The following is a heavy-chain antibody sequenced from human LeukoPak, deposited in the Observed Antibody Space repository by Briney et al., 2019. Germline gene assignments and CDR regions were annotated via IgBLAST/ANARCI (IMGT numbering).Heavy chain of an antibody. J-gene: IGHJ4*02. CDR2: ILHDGSNK. D-gene: IGHD1-26*01. V-gene: IGHV3-30-3*01. Sequence: GGSLRLSCAASGFTFSSYAMHGGRQAPGKGLEWVAAILHDGSNKYYAHSVKGRFTISRDNSKNTLYLQMNSVRAEDTAVYYCARPLVGDTPLRAWGFDYWGQGTLVTVSS. CDR3: ARPLVGDTPLRAWGFDY. CDR1: GFTFSSYA.